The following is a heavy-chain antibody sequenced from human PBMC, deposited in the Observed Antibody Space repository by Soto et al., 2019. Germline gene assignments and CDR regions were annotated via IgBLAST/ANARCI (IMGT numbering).Heavy chain of an antibody. Sequence: ASVTVCCKASGYTFTRYDSEWVRQAPGQGLEWMGWMNPNSGNTGYAQKFQGRVTMTRNTSISTAYMELSSLRSEDTAVYYCARVGYYYDSSGYYLSFDYWGQGTLVTVSS. D-gene: IGHD3-22*01. CDR3: ARVGYYYDSSGYYLSFDY. CDR2: MNPNSGNT. V-gene: IGHV1-8*01. CDR1: GYTFTRYD. J-gene: IGHJ4*02.